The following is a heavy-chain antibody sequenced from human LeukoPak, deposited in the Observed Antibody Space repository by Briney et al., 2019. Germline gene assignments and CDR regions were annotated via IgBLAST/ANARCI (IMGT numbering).Heavy chain of an antibody. CDR1: GFTFSSYA. V-gene: IGHV3-23*01. CDR2: ISGSGGST. Sequence: GGSLRLSCAASGFTFSSYAMSWVRQAPGKGLEWASVISGSGGSTYHADSVKGRFTISRDNAKNSLYLQMNSLRAEDTAVYYCASPHSSGYYSHWGQGTLVTVSS. D-gene: IGHD3-22*01. CDR3: ASPHSSGYYSH. J-gene: IGHJ4*02.